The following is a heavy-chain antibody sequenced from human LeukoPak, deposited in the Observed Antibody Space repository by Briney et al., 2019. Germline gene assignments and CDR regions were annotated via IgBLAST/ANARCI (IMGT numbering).Heavy chain of an antibody. CDR2: ISWNSGSI. CDR3: AKGSGLALDDYSNYVDAFDI. CDR1: GFTFDDYA. Sequence: GGSLRLSCAASGFTFDDYAMHWVRQAPGKGLEWVSGISWNSGSIGYADSMKGRFTIFRDNAKNSLYLQMNSLRAEDMALYYCAKGSGLALDDYSNYVDAFDIWGQGTMVTVSS. D-gene: IGHD4-11*01. J-gene: IGHJ3*02. V-gene: IGHV3-9*03.